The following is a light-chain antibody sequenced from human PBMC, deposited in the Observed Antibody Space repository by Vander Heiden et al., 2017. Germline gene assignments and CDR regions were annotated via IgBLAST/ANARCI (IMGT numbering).Light chain of an antibody. CDR1: QGISSY. Sequence: AIRMTQSPSSFSASTGDRVTITFRASQGISSYLAWYQQKPGKAPKLMIYAASTLQSGVPSRFSGSGSGTDFTLTISCLQSEDFATYYCQQYDSYPLTFGGGTKVEIK. V-gene: IGKV1-8*01. CDR3: QQYDSYPLT. CDR2: AAS. J-gene: IGKJ4*01.